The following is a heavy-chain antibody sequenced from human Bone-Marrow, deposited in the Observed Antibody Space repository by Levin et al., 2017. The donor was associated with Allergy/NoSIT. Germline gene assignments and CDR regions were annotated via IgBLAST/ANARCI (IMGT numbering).Heavy chain of an antibody. J-gene: IGHJ4*02. D-gene: IGHD2-15*01. CDR1: GFTFSNYA. CDR2: IFGSGDQV. Sequence: AASVKVSCAASGFTFSNYAMSWVRQAPGKGLELVSLIFGSGDQVRYADSVKGRFTISRDDSKSTLYLQMNSLRVEDTAVYYCAKAPSGYCSGGSCYGLHYWGQGALVTVSP. V-gene: IGHV3-23*01. CDR3: AKAPSGYCSGGSCYGLHY.